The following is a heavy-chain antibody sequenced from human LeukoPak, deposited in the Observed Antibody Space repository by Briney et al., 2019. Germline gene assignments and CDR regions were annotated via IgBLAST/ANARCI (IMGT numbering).Heavy chain of an antibody. CDR3: ARQKCTSASCLTKNAFDI. Sequence: PSETLSLTCTVSGGSISSSSYYWGWIRQPPGKGLEWIGSIYYSGSTYYNPSLESRVTISVDTSKNQFSLDLSSVTAADTAVYYCARQKCTSASCLTKNAFDIWGQGTMVTVSS. CDR2: IYYSGST. J-gene: IGHJ3*02. CDR1: GGSISSSSYY. V-gene: IGHV4-39*01. D-gene: IGHD2-2*01.